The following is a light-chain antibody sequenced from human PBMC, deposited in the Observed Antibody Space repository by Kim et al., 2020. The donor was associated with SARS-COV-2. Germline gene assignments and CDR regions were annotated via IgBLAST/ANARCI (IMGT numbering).Light chain of an antibody. CDR2: AAS. CDR1: QGISNF. Sequence: DIQMTQSPSSLSASIGDRVTITCRESQGISNFLAWYQQRPGKVPKLLIDAASTLQSGVPSRFSGSGSGTDFTLTISTLQPEDVATYYCQKYNSVPQPFGQGTKVDIK. J-gene: IGKJ1*01. CDR3: QKYNSVPQP. V-gene: IGKV1-27*01.